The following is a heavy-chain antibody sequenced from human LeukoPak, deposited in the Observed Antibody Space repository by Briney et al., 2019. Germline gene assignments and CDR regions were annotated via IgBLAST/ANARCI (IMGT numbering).Heavy chain of an antibody. CDR1: GYTSTSYY. CDR2: INPSGGST. CDR3: ARDPGSKDYDY. J-gene: IGHJ4*02. Sequence: ASVKVSYKASGYTSTSYYMHWVRQAPGQGLEWMGIINPSGGSTSYAQKFQGRATMTRDTSTSTVYMELSSLRSEDTAVYYCARDPGSKDYDYWGQGTLVTVSS. V-gene: IGHV1-46*01. D-gene: IGHD4-11*01.